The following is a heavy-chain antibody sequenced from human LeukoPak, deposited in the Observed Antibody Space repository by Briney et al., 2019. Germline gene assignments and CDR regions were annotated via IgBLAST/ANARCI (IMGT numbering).Heavy chain of an antibody. Sequence: GGSLRLSCAASGFTFSSYAMSWVRQAPGKGLEWVSAISGSGGSTYYADSVKGRFTISRDNSKNTLYLQMNSLRAEDTAVYYCAKDPLDYGDYGPLDYYYGMDVWGLGTTVTVSS. D-gene: IGHD4-17*01. CDR2: ISGSGGST. CDR3: AKDPLDYGDYGPLDYYYGMDV. J-gene: IGHJ6*02. CDR1: GFTFSSYA. V-gene: IGHV3-23*01.